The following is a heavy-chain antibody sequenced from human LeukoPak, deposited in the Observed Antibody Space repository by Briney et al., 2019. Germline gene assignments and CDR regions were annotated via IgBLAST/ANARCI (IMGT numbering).Heavy chain of an antibody. CDR1: GFTFSSYA. J-gene: IGHJ4*02. D-gene: IGHD3-22*01. CDR2: IRSKTDGGTT. CDR3: ATVGSGYYQDY. Sequence: GGSLRLSCAASGFTFSSYAMYWVRQAPGKGLEWVGRIRSKTDGGTTDYAAPVKGRFTISRDDSKNTLYLQMYSLKTEDTAVYYCATVGSGYYQDYWGQGTLVTVSS. V-gene: IGHV3-15*01.